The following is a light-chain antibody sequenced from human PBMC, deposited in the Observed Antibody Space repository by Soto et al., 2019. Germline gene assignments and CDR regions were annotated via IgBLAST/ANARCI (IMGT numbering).Light chain of an antibody. CDR2: EVN. V-gene: IGLV2-8*01. CDR3: SSYAANDNVV. Sequence: QSALTQPPSASGSPGQSVTISCTGTSSDVGAYDYVCWYQQHPGKAPKLMIYEVNKRPSGVPDRFSGSKSGNTASLTVTGVQAGDEDDYYCSSYAANDNVVFGGGTKLTVL. CDR1: SSDVGAYDY. J-gene: IGLJ3*02.